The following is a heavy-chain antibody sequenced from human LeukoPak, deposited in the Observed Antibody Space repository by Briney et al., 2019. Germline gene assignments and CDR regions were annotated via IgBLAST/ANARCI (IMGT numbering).Heavy chain of an antibody. D-gene: IGHD3-10*01. CDR2: IFHSGST. CDR3: ARDSGTTGEVKFDP. CDR1: GYSLTSGYY. J-gene: IGHJ5*02. Sequence: SETLSLTCTVSGYSLTSGYYWGWIRQPPGKGLEWIASIFHSGSTFYNPSVKSRVTISVDTSKNQFSLKLMSVTAADTAVYYCARDSGTTGEVKFDPWGQGTLVTVSS. V-gene: IGHV4-38-2*02.